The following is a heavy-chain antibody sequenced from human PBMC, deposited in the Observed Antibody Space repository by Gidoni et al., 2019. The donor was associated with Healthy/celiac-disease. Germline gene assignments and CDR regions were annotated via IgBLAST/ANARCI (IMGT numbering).Heavy chain of an antibody. V-gene: IGHV3-9*01. J-gene: IGHJ6*02. D-gene: IGHD2-8*01. CDR3: AKSVLYYYYGMDV. CDR1: GFTFDDYA. Sequence: EVQLVESGGGLVQPGRSLRRSCAASGFTFDDYAMHWVRQAPGKGLEWVSGISWNSGSIGYADSVKGRFTIFRDNAKNSLYLQMNSLRAEDTALYYCAKSVLYYYYGMDVWGQGTTVTVSS. CDR2: ISWNSGSI.